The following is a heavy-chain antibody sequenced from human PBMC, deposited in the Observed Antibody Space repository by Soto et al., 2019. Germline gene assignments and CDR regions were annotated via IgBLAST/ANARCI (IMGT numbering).Heavy chain of an antibody. CDR2: ISGPGSVI. V-gene: IGHV3-11*01. CDR3: ARGKYPGSVDV. Sequence: GGSLRLSCAVSGFTFSDYYMHWMRQAPGKGLEWVSYISGPGSVISYTDPVKGRFTISRDNAKNSLFLQVNSLRADDTALYYCARGKYPGSVDVWGQGTMVTVSS. CDR1: GFTFSDYY. J-gene: IGHJ3*01.